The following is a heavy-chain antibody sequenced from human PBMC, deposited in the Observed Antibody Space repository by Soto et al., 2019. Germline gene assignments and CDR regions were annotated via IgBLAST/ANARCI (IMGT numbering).Heavy chain of an antibody. V-gene: IGHV3-30*09. Sequence: QVQLVESGGGVVQPGGSLRLSCAASGFTFNNYAMHWVRQAPGKGLEWVAVISYDGNNQYYADSVKGRFAISRDNSKNTLYLQMNSLRDEDTAVYYCARDRVYYYDSSGYYNFEYWGQGSLVTVSS. J-gene: IGHJ4*02. CDR2: ISYDGNNQ. D-gene: IGHD3-22*01. CDR1: GFTFNNYA. CDR3: ARDRVYYYDSSGYYNFEY.